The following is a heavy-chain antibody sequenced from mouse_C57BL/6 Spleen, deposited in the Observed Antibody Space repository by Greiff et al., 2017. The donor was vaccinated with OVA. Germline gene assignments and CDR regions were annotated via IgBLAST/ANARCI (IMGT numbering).Heavy chain of an antibody. D-gene: IGHD1-1*01. CDR2: IDPSDSET. V-gene: IGHV1-52*01. Sequence: QVQLQQPGAELVRPGSSVKLSCKASGYTFTSYWMHWVKQRPIQGLEWIGNIDPSDSETHYNQKFKDKATLTVDKSSSTAYRQLSSLTSEDSAVYYCARGSNYYGSSGLDYWGQGTTLTVSS. CDR3: ARGSNYYGSSGLDY. J-gene: IGHJ2*01. CDR1: GYTFTSYW.